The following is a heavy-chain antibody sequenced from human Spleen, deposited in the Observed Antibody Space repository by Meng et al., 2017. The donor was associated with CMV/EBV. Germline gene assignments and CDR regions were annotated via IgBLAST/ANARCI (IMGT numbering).Heavy chain of an antibody. V-gene: IGHV3-30*02. D-gene: IGHD5-12*01. CDR2: IRYDGSHN. CDR1: GFTFSNSG. Sequence: GESLKISCAASGFTFSNSGIHWVRQAPGKGLEWVTFIRYDGSHNYFTDSVKGRFTISRDNSRYTLHLQMNSLRREDTAVYYCAKDRSGYDPLGLDYWGQGALVTVSS. CDR3: AKDRSGYDPLGLDY. J-gene: IGHJ4*02.